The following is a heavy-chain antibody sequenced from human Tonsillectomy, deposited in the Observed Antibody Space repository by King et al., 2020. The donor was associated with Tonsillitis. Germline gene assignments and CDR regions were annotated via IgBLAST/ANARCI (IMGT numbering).Heavy chain of an antibody. J-gene: IGHJ3*02. V-gene: IGHV1-69*01. D-gene: IGHD3-16*01. CDR3: AREGGVMVNDAFDI. CDR2: IIPIFGTA. Sequence: QLVQSGAEVKKPGSSVKVSCKASGGTFSSYAISWVRQAPGQGLEWMGGIIPIFGTANYAQKFQGRVTITADESTRTAYMELSSLRSEDTAVYYCAREGGVMVNDAFDIWGQGTMVTVSS. CDR1: GGTFSSYA.